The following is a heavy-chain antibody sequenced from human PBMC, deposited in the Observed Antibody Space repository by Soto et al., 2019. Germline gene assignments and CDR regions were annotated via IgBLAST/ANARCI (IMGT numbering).Heavy chain of an antibody. V-gene: IGHV3-30*18. J-gene: IGHJ4*02. CDR2: ISYDGSNK. CDR1: GFTFSSYG. Sequence: PGGSLRLSCAASGFTFSSYGMHWVRQAPGKGLEWVAVISYDGSNKYYADSVKGRFTISRDNSKNTLYLQMNSLRAEDTAVYYCAKSSALLWFGDPIAHFDYWGQGTLVTVSS. D-gene: IGHD3-10*01. CDR3: AKSSALLWFGDPIAHFDY.